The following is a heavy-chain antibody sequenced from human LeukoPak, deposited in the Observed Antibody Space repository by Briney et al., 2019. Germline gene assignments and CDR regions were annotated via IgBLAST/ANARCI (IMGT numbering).Heavy chain of an antibody. CDR3: ARDLSAYCSSTSCQDNWFDP. J-gene: IGHJ5*02. V-gene: IGHV1-69*13. CDR2: IIPIFGTA. CDR1: GGTLSSYA. D-gene: IGHD2-2*01. Sequence: ASVKVSCKASGGTLSSYAISWVRQAPGQGLEWMGGIIPIFGTANYAQKFQGRVTITADESTSTAYMELSSLRSEDTAVYYCARDLSAYCSSTSCQDNWFDPWGQGTLVTVSS.